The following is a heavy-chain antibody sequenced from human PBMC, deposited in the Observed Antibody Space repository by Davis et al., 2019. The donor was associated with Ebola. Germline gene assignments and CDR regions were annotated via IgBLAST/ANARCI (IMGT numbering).Heavy chain of an antibody. V-gene: IGHV4-59*08. J-gene: IGHJ5*02. CDR3: ARQGYSSSLRNWFDP. D-gene: IGHD6-13*01. CDR2: IYYSGST. Sequence: MPSETLSLTCAVYGGSFSSYSWSWIRQPPGKGLEWIGYIYYSGSTNYNPSPKSRVTISVDTSKNQFSLKLTSVTAADTAVYYCARQGYSSSLRNWFDPWGQGTLVTVSS. CDR1: GGSFSSYS.